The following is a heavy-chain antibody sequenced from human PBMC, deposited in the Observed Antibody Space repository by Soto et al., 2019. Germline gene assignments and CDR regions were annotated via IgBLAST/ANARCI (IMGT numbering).Heavy chain of an antibody. CDR3: ARDAPDSFRLWSGYPDY. CDR2: INPSGGST. D-gene: IGHD3-3*01. V-gene: IGHV1-46*01. J-gene: IGHJ4*02. CDR1: GYTFTSYY. Sequence: ASVKISCKASGYTFTSYYMHWVRQAPGQGLEWMGIINPSGGSTSYAQKFQGRVTMTRDTSTSTVYMELSSLRSEDTAVYYCARDAPDSFRLWSGYPDYWGQGTPVTVSS.